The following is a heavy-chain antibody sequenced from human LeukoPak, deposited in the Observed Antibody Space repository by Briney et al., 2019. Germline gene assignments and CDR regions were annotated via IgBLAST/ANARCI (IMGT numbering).Heavy chain of an antibody. D-gene: IGHD6-13*01. CDR1: GYTFTNYY. Sequence: ASVKVSCTASGYTFTNYYIHWVRQAPGQGLEWMGVINTSGGSTAFAQKFQGRVTMTRDTSTSTVYMDLSSLTSEDTAVYYCARGGSTAAGTGFDYWGQGTLVTVSS. CDR3: ARGGSTAAGTGFDY. CDR2: INTSGGST. V-gene: IGHV1-46*01. J-gene: IGHJ4*02.